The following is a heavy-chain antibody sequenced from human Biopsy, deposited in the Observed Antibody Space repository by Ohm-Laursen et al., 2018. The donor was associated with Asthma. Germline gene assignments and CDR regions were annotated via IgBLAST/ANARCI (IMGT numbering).Heavy chain of an antibody. V-gene: IGHV1-3*04. J-gene: IGHJ3*01. Sequence: ASVKVSCKASGYNFISFAIHWARQAPGQRLEWMGWVNTGNGDTKYSQKFQGRVTITRDTSASTAYMELRSLRSEDTATYYCARTYYDFLTGQVKDVFGVWGQGTMVTVS. CDR2: VNTGNGDT. CDR1: GYNFISFA. CDR3: ARTYYDFLTGQVKDVFGV. D-gene: IGHD3-9*01.